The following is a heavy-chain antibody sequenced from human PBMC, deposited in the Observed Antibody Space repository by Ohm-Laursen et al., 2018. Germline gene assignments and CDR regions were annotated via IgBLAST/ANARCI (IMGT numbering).Heavy chain of an antibody. J-gene: IGHJ2*01. CDR1: GGSISSNY. CDR3: ARGGGSSWSRFWYFDL. V-gene: IGHV4-59*07. D-gene: IGHD6-13*01. Sequence: SDTLSLTCHVSGGSISSNYWSWIRQPPGKGLEWIGYIYYSGSTNYNPSLKSRVTISVDTSKNQFSLNLISVTAADTAVYYCARGGGSSWSRFWYFDLWGRGTLVTVSS. CDR2: IYYSGST.